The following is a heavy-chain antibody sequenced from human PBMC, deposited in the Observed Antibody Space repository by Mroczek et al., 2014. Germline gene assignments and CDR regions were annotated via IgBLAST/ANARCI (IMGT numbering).Heavy chain of an antibody. CDR3: AAGDYRDWLFDP. V-gene: IGHV4-61*02. CDR1: GGSISSGSYY. D-gene: IGHD3/OR15-3a*01. J-gene: IGHJ5*02. CDR2: IYTSGST. Sequence: QVQLQQWGPGLVKPSQTLSLTCTVSGGSISSGSYYWSWIRQPAGKGLEWIGRIYTSGSTNYNPSLKSRVTMSVDTSKNQFSLKLSSVTAADTAVYYCAAGDYRDWLFDPWGQGTLVTVSS.